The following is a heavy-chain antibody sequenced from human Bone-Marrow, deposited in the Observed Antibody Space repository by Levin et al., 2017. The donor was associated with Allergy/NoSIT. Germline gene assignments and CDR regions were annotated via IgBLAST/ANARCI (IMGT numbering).Heavy chain of an antibody. Sequence: AASVKVSCKSSGYTFTSYGISWVRQAPGQGLDWLGWIRGYNLKTEYPQSLQGRVTMTRDTSTGTAYMELRNLRPDDTAVYYCARLLEVRIYYYGLDVWGQGTTVTVSS. CDR3: ARLLEVRIYYYGLDV. CDR2: IRGYNLKT. V-gene: IGHV1-18*01. CDR1: GYTFTSYG. D-gene: IGHD3-10*01. J-gene: IGHJ6*02.